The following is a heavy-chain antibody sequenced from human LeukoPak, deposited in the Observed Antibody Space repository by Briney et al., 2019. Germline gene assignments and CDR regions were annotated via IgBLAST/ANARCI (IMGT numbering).Heavy chain of an antibody. CDR3: ARDGTTYYDFWSGYYKFRGVIDY. CDR1: GFTFSSYE. Sequence: PGGSLRLSCAASGFTFSSYEMNWVRQAPGKGLEWVSVIYSGGSTYYADSVKGRFTISRDNSKNTLYLQMNSLRAEDTAVYYCARDGTTYYDFWSGYYKFRGVIDYWGQGTLVTVSS. CDR2: IYSGGST. D-gene: IGHD3-3*01. J-gene: IGHJ4*02. V-gene: IGHV3-66*01.